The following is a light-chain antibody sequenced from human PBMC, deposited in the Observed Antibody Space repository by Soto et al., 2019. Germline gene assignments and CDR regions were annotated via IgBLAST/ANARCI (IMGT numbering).Light chain of an antibody. CDR1: QYVGTR. CDR3: QHRSAWPAIS. V-gene: IGKV3-11*01. J-gene: IGKJ5*01. CDR2: DAS. Sequence: EIVLTQSPATLSASPGETATLSCRASQYVGTRLAWYQNKPGLPPRLLLCDASDRATGVPPRFSGSGSGTDLTLTINSLEPEDFAVYYCQHRSAWPAISFGQGTRLEIK.